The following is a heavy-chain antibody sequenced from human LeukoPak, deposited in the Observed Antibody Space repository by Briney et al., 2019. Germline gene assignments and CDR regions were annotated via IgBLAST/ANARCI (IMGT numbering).Heavy chain of an antibody. J-gene: IGHJ4*02. V-gene: IGHV3-74*01. CDR2: ISSDGSII. D-gene: IGHD6-19*01. CDR1: GLTVSSNF. Sequence: PGKSLRLSCAATGLTVSSNFMSWVRQAPGKGLVWVSRISSDGSIINYADSVKGRFTISRDNAKNTLYLQMNSLRVEDTAVYYCARPAVAGLRAGGYDYWGQGTLVTVSS. CDR3: ARPAVAGLRAGGYDY.